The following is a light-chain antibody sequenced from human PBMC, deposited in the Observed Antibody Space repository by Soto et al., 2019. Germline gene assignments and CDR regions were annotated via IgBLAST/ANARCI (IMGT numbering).Light chain of an antibody. CDR1: QSFSSNS. Sequence: DIVLTQSPATLSVSPGERATLSCRASQSFSSNSLAWYQQKPGQAPRLLIYGTSSRATGVPDRFSGSGSGTDFTLTINRLEPDDFAVYYCQHFGTTPWTFGQGTKVEIK. J-gene: IGKJ1*01. CDR2: GTS. V-gene: IGKV3-20*01. CDR3: QHFGTTPWT.